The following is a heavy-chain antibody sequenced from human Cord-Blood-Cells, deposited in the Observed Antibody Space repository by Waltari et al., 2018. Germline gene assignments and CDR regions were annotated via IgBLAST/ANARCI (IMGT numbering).Heavy chain of an antibody. CDR2: IYYSGST. CDR3: ARRLATIFGVVIGFDY. D-gene: IGHD3-3*01. CDR1: GGSISSSSYY. V-gene: IGHV4-39*01. Sequence: QLQLQESGPGLVKPSETLSLTCTVSGGSISSSSYYWGWIRQPPGKGLEWIGSIYYSGSTYCNPARKGRGTISVDTSKNQFSLKLSSVTAADTAVYYCARRLATIFGVVIGFDYWGQGTLVTVSS. J-gene: IGHJ4*02.